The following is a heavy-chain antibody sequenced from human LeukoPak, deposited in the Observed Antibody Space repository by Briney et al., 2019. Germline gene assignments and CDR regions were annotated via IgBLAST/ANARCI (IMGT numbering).Heavy chain of an antibody. V-gene: IGHV3-23*01. CDR2: ITGGSGNR. Sequence: PGGSLRLSCAASGFNFNDYAMTWVRQAPGKGLEWVSGITGGSGNRDYADSVKGRFTISRDNSKNTLYLQMNSLRAEDTAVYYCAKDSRITIFGVVIMVLDYWGQGTLVTVSS. J-gene: IGHJ4*02. D-gene: IGHD3-3*01. CDR3: AKDSRITIFGVVIMVLDY. CDR1: GFNFNDYA.